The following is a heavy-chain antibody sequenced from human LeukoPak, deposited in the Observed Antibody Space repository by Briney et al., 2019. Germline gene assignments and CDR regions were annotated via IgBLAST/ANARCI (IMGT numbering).Heavy chain of an antibody. CDR3: AREGVRGSGSYYNVKDY. D-gene: IGHD3-10*01. J-gene: IGHJ4*02. V-gene: IGHV3-48*03. CDR2: ISSRGSTI. CDR1: GXSLSSYE. Sequence: PGGSLRLSCAASGXSLSSYEMNWVRQAPGKGLEWVSHISSRGSTIYYADSVKGRFTISRDNAKNSLYLQMNSLRAEDTAVYYCAREGVRGSGSYYNVKDYWGQGTLVTVSS.